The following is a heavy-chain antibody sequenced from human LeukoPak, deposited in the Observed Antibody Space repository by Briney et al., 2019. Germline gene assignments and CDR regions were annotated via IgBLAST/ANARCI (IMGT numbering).Heavy chain of an antibody. CDR1: GYTFTGYY. CDR3: ARLRAYYDSSGYYYVQEAYDI. CDR2: INPNSGGT. V-gene: IGHV1-2*02. J-gene: IGHJ3*02. D-gene: IGHD3-22*01. Sequence: ASVKVSCKASGYTFTGYYMHWVRQAPGQGLEWMGWINPNSGGTNYAQKFQGRVTMTRDTSISTAYMGLSRLRSDDTAVYYCARLRAYYDSSGYYYVQEAYDIWGQGTMVTVSS.